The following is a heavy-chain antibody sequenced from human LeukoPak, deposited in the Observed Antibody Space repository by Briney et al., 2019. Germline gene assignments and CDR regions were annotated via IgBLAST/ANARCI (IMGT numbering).Heavy chain of an antibody. CDR1: GGSFTTHY. J-gene: IGHJ3*01. V-gene: IGHV4-59*11. CDR3: ASDSISMNAFDA. D-gene: IGHD3-22*01. CDR2: ISYIGST. Sequence: SETLSLTCTVSGGSFTTHYWSWIRQPPGKGLEWIGYISYIGSTNYNPSLKSRVTISIDTSKSEVSLMLTSVTAADTAAYYCASDSISMNAFDAWGQGIMVTVSS.